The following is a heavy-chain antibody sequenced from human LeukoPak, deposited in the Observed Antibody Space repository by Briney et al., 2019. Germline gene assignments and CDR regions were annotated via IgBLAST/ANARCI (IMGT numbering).Heavy chain of an antibody. CDR1: RGSFRGYY. CDR2: INHSGST. D-gene: IGHD5-18*01. V-gene: IGHV4-34*01. J-gene: IGHJ6*02. Sequence: PSETLSLTSAVYRGSFRGYYWSGIRPPPGKGLEWIGEINHSGSTNYNPSLKSRVTISVDTSKNQFSLKLSSVTAADTAVYYCARERRSYRYYGMDVWGQGTTVTVSS. CDR3: ARERRSYRYYGMDV.